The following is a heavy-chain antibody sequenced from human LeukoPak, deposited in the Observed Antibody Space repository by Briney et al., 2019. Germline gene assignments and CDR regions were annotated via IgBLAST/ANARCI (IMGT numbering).Heavy chain of an antibody. CDR1: GFTFTIFG. CDR2: IDARSGIT. Sequence: GGSLRLSCAASGFTFTIFGLNWVRQAPGKGPEWVSYIDARSGITYYAASVQGRFTISRDNAKESVFLQMNSLRADDTAVYYCARTYDFGRGPPGDAFDNWGPGTSVTVSS. J-gene: IGHJ3*02. D-gene: IGHD3-3*01. CDR3: ARTYDFGRGPPGDAFDN. V-gene: IGHV3-48*01.